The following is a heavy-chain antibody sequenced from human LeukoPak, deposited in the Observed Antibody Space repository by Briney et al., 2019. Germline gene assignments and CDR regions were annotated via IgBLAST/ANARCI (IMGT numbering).Heavy chain of an antibody. Sequence: ASVKVSCKASGYTFASYDINWVRQATGQGLEWMGWMNPNSGNTGYAQKFQGRVTMTRNTSISTAYMELSSLRSEDTAVYYCASRPRGYSSAWYDFWGQGTLVTVSS. V-gene: IGHV1-8*01. CDR1: GYTFASYD. CDR2: MNPNSGNT. D-gene: IGHD6-19*01. J-gene: IGHJ5*01. CDR3: ASRPRGYSSAWYDF.